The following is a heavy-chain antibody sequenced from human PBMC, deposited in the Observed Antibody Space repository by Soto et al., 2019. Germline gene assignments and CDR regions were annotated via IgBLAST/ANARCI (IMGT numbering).Heavy chain of an antibody. CDR2: FSSGSSDT. V-gene: IGHV3-23*01. CDR3: AGHGGYSY. D-gene: IGHD2-15*01. CDR1: GFTVRTNG. Sequence: EVQLLESGGGLVQAGGYLRLSCAATGFTVRTNGMSWVRQAPGKGLEWVASFSSGSSDTHYADSLKGRFAISRDNSKNTLYLQMNILRVEDTALYYCAGHGGYSYLGQGTLVTVSS. J-gene: IGHJ4*02.